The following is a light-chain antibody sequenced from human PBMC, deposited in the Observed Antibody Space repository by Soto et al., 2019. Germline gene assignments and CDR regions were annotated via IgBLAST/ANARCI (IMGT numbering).Light chain of an antibody. CDR1: QSVSTS. Sequence: EIVMTQSPATLSVSPGERVTLSCRASQSVSTSLAWYQQKPGQAPRLLIHGASTRATGIPARFSGSGSGTEFTLTISSLQSEDFAVYYCQQYNKWPPLTFGGGIKVEIK. J-gene: IGKJ4*01. CDR2: GAS. CDR3: QQYNKWPPLT. V-gene: IGKV3-15*01.